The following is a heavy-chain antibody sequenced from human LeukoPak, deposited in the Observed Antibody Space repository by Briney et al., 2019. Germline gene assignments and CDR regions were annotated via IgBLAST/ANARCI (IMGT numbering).Heavy chain of an antibody. D-gene: IGHD2-2*01. V-gene: IGHV4-30-2*01. CDR2: ISHSGST. CDR3: ATIYYASGFDP. Sequence: SKTLSLTCAVSGGSISSGGFSWNWIRQPPGKGLEWIGYISHSGSTYYNPSLKSRVTISVDRSKNQFSLNLSSVTAADTAVYYCATIYYASGFDPWGQGTLVTVSS. J-gene: IGHJ5*02. CDR1: GGSISSGGFS.